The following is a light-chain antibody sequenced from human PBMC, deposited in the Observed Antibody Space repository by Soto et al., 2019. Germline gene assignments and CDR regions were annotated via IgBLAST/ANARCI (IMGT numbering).Light chain of an antibody. CDR2: EDS. J-gene: IGLJ2*01. CDR3: CSYAGSVV. V-gene: IGLV2-23*01. Sequence: QSALTQPASVSGSPGQSITISCTGTSSDVGSYNLVSWYQQHPGNTPKPMIYEDSKRPSGVSNRFSGSKSGNTASLTISGLQAEDEADYYCCSYAGSVVFGRGTKLTVL. CDR1: SSDVGSYNL.